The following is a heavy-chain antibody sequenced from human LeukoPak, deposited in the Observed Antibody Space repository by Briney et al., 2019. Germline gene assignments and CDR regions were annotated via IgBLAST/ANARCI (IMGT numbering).Heavy chain of an antibody. D-gene: IGHD3-22*01. CDR2: INHSGST. V-gene: IGHV4-34*01. CDR3: ARVYYDSSGYYNWFDP. Sequence: SETLSLTCTVSGGSISSYYWSWIRQPPGKGLEWIGEINHSGSTNYNPSLKSRVTISVDTSKNQFSLKLSSVTAADTAVYYCARVYYDSSGYYNWFDPWGQGTLVTVSS. CDR1: GGSISSYY. J-gene: IGHJ5*02.